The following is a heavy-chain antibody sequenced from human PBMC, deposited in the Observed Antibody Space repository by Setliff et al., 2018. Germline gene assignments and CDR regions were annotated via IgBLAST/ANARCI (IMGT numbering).Heavy chain of an antibody. V-gene: IGHV4-61*01. CDR3: ARGGTYRYFDY. CDR1: GGSISGASIKSYY. J-gene: IGHJ4*02. CDR2: VYYSGTT. Sequence: SETLSLTCTVSGGSISGASIKSYYWSWIRQPPGKGLEFIGHVYYSGTTNYDPSLKSRVTISVDTSKNQFSLKLSSVTAADTAIYYCARGGTYRYFDYWGQGTLVTVSS.